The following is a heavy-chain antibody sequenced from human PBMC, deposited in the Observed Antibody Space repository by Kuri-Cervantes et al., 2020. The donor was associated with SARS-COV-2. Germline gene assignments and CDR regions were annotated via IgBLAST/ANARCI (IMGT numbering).Heavy chain of an antibody. CDR1: GFTFSDYY. D-gene: IGHD6-6*01. CDR3: ARVMKQLGRNYYYYYYMDV. J-gene: IGHJ6*03. Sequence: GESLKISCAASGFTFSDYYMSWIRQAPGKGLEWVSYISSSGSTIYYADSVKGRFTISRDNAKNSLYLQMNSLRAEDTAVYYCARVMKQLGRNYYYYYYMDVWGKGTTVTVSS. V-gene: IGHV3-11*01. CDR2: ISSSGSTI.